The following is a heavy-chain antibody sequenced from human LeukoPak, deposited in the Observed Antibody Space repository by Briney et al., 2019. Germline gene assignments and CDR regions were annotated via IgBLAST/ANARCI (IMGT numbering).Heavy chain of an antibody. J-gene: IGHJ6*03. D-gene: IGHD3-10*01. Sequence: PGGSLRLSCAASGFTFSSYGMHWVRQAPGKGREGVAVISYDGSNKYYADSVKGRFTISRDNSKNTLYLQMNSLRAEDTAVYYCAKDLITMVRGVIADYYYYMDVWGKGTTVTVSS. V-gene: IGHV3-30*18. CDR1: GFTFSSYG. CDR3: AKDLITMVRGVIADYYYYMDV. CDR2: ISYDGSNK.